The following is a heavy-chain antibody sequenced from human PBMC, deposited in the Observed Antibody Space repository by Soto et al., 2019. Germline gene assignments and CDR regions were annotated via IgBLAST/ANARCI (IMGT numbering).Heavy chain of an antibody. CDR3: AKDAGGQYQLLYHFDY. J-gene: IGHJ4*02. V-gene: IGHV3-30*18. D-gene: IGHD2-2*02. CDR1: GFTFSSYG. Sequence: RSLRLSCAASGFTFSSYGMHWVRQAPGKGLEWVAVISYDGSNKYYADSVKGRFTISRDNSKNTLYLQMNSLRAEDTAVYYCAKDAGGQYQLLYHFDYWGQGTPVTVSS. CDR2: ISYDGSNK.